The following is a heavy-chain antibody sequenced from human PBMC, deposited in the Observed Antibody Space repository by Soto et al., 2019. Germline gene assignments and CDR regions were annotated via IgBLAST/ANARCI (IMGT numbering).Heavy chain of an antibody. CDR3: AKQQMGVIRALDY. J-gene: IGHJ4*02. V-gene: IGHV3-23*01. CDR2: IRETGNT. CDR1: GFTFSNYA. D-gene: IGHD1-26*01. Sequence: PGGSLRLSCAASGFTFSNYAMSWIRQAPGKGLEWVSTIRETGNTYYADSVRGRFATSRDNSENTLYLQMSSLRAEDTAVYYCAKQQMGVIRALDYWGQGTLVTVCS.